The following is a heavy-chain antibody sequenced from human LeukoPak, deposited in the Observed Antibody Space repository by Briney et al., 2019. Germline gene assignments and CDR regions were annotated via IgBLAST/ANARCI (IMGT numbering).Heavy chain of an antibody. V-gene: IGHV1-69*04. CDR2: IIPILDMA. J-gene: IGHJ6*02. D-gene: IGHD5-24*01. Sequence: ASVKVSCKASGGAFSTYGITWVRQAPGQGPEWMGRIIPILDMADYAQKFQGRVTITADKSTRTAYMELSSLRSEDTAVYYRARDGGWLQTQNHYYYHGLDVWGQGTTVTVSS. CDR3: ARDGGWLQTQNHYYYHGLDV. CDR1: GGAFSTYG.